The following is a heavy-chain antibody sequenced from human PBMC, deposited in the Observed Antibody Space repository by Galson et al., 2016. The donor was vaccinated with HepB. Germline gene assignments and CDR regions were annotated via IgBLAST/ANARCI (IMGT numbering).Heavy chain of an antibody. D-gene: IGHD4-11*01. CDR3: AKDLGDRLVTVYYYMDA. J-gene: IGHJ6*03. CDR2: IYSGGST. V-gene: IGHV3-66*01. CDR1: GFTVSNNY. Sequence: SLRLSCVASGFTVSNNYMRWVRQAPGKGLEWVSLIYSGGSTYYADSVKGRFTISRDSSKNTLHLQMNSLRAEDTAVYYCAKDLGDRLVTVYYYMDAWGKGTTVTVSS.